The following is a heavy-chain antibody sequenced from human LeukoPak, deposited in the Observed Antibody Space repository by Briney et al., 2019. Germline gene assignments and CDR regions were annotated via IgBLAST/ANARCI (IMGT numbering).Heavy chain of an antibody. J-gene: IGHJ6*03. CDR2: ISNDGSKT. CDR3: ARDAEIRRNFFYMDV. CDR1: GFTFSSYG. Sequence: GGSLRLSCAASGFTFSSYGVYWVRQSPGKGLDWVAAISNDGSKTHDADSVKGRFTISRDNSKNTLYLQMNSLRPEDTAVYYCARDAEIRRNFFYMDVWGSGTTVIVSS. V-gene: IGHV3-30*16. D-gene: IGHD3-16*01.